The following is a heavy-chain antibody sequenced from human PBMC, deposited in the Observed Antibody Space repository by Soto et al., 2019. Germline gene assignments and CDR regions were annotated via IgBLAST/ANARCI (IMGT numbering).Heavy chain of an antibody. J-gene: IGHJ4*02. CDR1: GFSLTTSGVG. Sequence: QITLKESGPTVVKPTETLTLTCTFSGFSLTTSGVGVGWVRQSPGKAPEWLALIYWDDDKRYSTSLNSRLIITKDPSKNRVVLTMANVDPADTATYYCAHRVLRTVFGLVTTTAIYFDFWGPGTPVVVSS. D-gene: IGHD3-3*01. V-gene: IGHV2-5*02. CDR2: IYWDDDK. CDR3: AHRVLRTVFGLVTTTAIYFDF.